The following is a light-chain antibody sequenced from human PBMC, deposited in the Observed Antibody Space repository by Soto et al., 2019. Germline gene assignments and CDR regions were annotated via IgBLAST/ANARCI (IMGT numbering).Light chain of an antibody. CDR2: KAS. CDR3: QQDNSYPFT. J-gene: IGKJ3*01. V-gene: IGKV1-5*03. CDR1: QSMTSW. Sequence: DIQMTQSPSTLSASVGDRVTITCRASQSMTSWLAWYQQKPGKAPKLLIYKASSLESGVPSRFSGSGSGTEFTLTISSLQPDDFATYSCQQDNSYPFTFGPGTKVDIK.